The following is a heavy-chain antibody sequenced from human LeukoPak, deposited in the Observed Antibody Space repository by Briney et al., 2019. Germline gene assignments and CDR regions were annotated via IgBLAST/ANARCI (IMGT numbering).Heavy chain of an antibody. V-gene: IGHV3-66*01. CDR3: ARDGSHY. CDR1: GFIASSNY. Sequence: PGGSLRLSCTASGFIASSNYMSWVRQAPGKGLEWVSVIYSGGSTYYADSVKGRFTISRDNSKNTLYLQMNSLRAEDTAVYCCARDGSHYWGQGTLVTVSS. J-gene: IGHJ1*01. CDR2: IYSGGST.